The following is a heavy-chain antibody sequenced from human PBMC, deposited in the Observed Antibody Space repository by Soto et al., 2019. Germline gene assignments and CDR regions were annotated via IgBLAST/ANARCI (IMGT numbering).Heavy chain of an antibody. CDR1: GFTFSSCT. J-gene: IGHJ6*02. CDR3: SVCSGGACHQNYGMDV. Sequence: EVHLVESGGGLVKPGGSLRLSCAVSGFTFSSCTMNWVRQAPGKGLEWVSSISPSTSHIYYAASVKGRFTISRDNAKNSLFLQMNSLRAEDTAVYYCSVCSGGACHQNYGMDVWGQGTTVTVSS. CDR2: ISPSTSHI. D-gene: IGHD2-15*01. V-gene: IGHV3-21*01.